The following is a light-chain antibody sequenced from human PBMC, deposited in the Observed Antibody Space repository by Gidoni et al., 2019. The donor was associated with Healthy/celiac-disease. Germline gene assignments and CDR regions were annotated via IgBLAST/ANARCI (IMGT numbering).Light chain of an antibody. CDR3: QQYGSL. J-gene: IGKJ4*01. V-gene: IGKV3-20*01. CDR2: GAS. Sequence: EIVLTQSPGTLLLSPGERATRSSRASQSVSSSYLAWYQQKPGQAPRLLIYGASSRATGIPDRFSGSGSGTDFTLTISRLEPEDFAVYYCQQYGSLFGGGTKVEIK. CDR1: QSVSSSY.